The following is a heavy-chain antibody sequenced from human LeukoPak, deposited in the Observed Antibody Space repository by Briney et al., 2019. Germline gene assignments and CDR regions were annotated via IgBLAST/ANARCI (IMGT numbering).Heavy chain of an antibody. D-gene: IGHD3-22*01. V-gene: IGHV1-69*05. J-gene: IGHJ3*02. CDR1: GGTFSSYA. CDR2: IIPIFGTA. CDR3: ARDISGYYSLDAFDI. Sequence: ASVKVSCKASGGTFSSYAISWVRQAPGQGLEWMGGIIPIFGTANYAQKFQGRVTITTDESTSTAYMELRSLRSDDTAVYYCARDISGYYSLDAFDIWGQGTMVTVSS.